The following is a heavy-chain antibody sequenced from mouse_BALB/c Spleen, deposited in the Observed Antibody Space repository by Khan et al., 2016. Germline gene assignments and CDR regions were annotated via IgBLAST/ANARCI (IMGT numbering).Heavy chain of an antibody. J-gene: IGHJ4*01. CDR3: TRAGYGNQPYYAMDY. CDR1: VYSFTSYW. D-gene: IGHD2-1*01. V-gene: IGHV1S82*01. CDR2: IHPSDSET. Sequence: VPLPQPGAELVRPGASVKLSCKASVYSFTSYWMHWVKQRPGQGLEWIGMIHPSDSETTLNQKFKDKATLTVDNSSSTAYMQLSSPKSAAFSVFCCTRAGYGNQPYYAMDYWGQGTSVTGSS.